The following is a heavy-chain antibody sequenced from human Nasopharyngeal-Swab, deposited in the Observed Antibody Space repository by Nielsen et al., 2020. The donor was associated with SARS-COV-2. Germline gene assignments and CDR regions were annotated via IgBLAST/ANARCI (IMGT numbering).Heavy chain of an antibody. CDR3: ARGGWLRRDYYYVYYYMDV. J-gene: IGHJ6*03. V-gene: IGHV1-69*10. Sequence: SVKVSCKTSGGTFSSYGISWVRQAPGEGLEWMGGIIPALPITRYAQKFRDRVTITADTSTSTAYMELSSLRSEDTATYYCARGGWLRRDYYYVYYYMDVWGKGTTVTVSS. CDR1: GGTFSSYG. CDR2: IIPALPIT. D-gene: IGHD5-24*01.